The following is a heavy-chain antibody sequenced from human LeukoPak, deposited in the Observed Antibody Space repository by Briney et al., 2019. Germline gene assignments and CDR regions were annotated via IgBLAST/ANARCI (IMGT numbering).Heavy chain of an antibody. Sequence: KASETLSLTCTVSGGSISSSSYYWGWIRQPPGKGLEWIGSIYYSGSTYYNPSLKSRVTISVDTSKNQFSLKLSSVTAADTAVYYCAGEMATILGYWGQGTLVTVSS. D-gene: IGHD5-24*01. CDR1: GGSISSSSYY. CDR2: IYYSGST. J-gene: IGHJ4*02. V-gene: IGHV4-39*07. CDR3: AGEMATILGY.